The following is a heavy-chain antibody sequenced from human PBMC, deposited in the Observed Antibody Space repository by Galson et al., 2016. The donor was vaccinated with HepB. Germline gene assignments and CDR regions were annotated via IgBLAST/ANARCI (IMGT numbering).Heavy chain of an antibody. J-gene: IGHJ5*02. CDR3: VTVGYCTGPNCYEGGPLTVAP. CDR2: IYYRGNT. Sequence: TLSLTCTVSGGSISGNTYYWGWIRQPPGKGLEWIGAIYYRGNTFSNPSLRRQLTISVDTSKNQFSLNLSSVTAADPAVYCCVTVGYCTGPNCYEGGPLTVAPWGQGTVVTVS. V-gene: IGHV4-39*01. D-gene: IGHD2-8*02. CDR1: GGSISGNTYY.